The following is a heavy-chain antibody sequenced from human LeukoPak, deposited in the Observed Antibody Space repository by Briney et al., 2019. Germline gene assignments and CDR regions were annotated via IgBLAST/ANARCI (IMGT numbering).Heavy chain of an antibody. CDR2: IIPIFGTA. D-gene: IGHD6-19*01. V-gene: IGHV1-69*13. CDR3: ARDPSIAVAGTYYYYYMDV. Sequence: SVKVSCKASGGTFSSYAISWVRQAPGQGLEWMGGIIPIFGTANYAQKFQGRVTITADESTSTAYMELSSLRSEDTAVCYCARDPSIAVAGTYYYYYMDVWGKGTTVTVSS. CDR1: GGTFSSYA. J-gene: IGHJ6*03.